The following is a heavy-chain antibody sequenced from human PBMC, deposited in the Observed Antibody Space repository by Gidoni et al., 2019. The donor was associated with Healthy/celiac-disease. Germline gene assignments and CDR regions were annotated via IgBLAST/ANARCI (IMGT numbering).Heavy chain of an antibody. D-gene: IGHD1-26*01. CDR1: GFTFSSDG. Sequence: QVQLVESGGGVVQPGRSLRLSCAASGFTFSSDGMHWVRQDPGKGLEWVAVIWYDGSNKYYADSVKGRFTISRDNSKNTLYLQMNSLRAEDTAVCYCARDRGATTAYFDYWGQGTLVTVSS. J-gene: IGHJ4*02. V-gene: IGHV3-33*01. CDR2: IWYDGSNK. CDR3: ARDRGATTAYFDY.